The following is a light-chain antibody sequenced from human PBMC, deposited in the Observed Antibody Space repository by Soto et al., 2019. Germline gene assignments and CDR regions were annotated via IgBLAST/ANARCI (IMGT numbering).Light chain of an antibody. V-gene: IGKV3-20*01. J-gene: IGKJ5*01. CDR1: QSVGNNY. CDR2: HAS. CDR3: QQYVWSPPIT. Sequence: DIVLTQSPGTLSLSPGKRATLSCWASQSVGNNYLAWYQQKPGQAPRLLIYHASSRATGIPDRFSGSGSGTDFTLTISRLEPVYFAVYYCQQYVWSPPITCGQGTGLEIK.